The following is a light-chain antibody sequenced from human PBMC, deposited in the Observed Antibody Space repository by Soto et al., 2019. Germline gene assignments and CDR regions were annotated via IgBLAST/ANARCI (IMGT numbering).Light chain of an antibody. J-gene: IGKJ5*01. V-gene: IGKV1-9*01. CDR1: RGISSY. Sequence: NRFSQASCPPGASLGGRVTSTCQASRGISSYLAWYQQKPGKPPKLLVYSASTLQSGVPSRFSGSGSGPDFTLTISSLQPEDSATYFCQQLNSYPQTFGQGTRLEIK. CDR2: SAS. CDR3: QQLNSYPQT.